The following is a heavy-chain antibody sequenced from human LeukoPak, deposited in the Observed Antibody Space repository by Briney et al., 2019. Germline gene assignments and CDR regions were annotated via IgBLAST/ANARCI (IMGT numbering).Heavy chain of an antibody. Sequence: GGSLRLSCAASGFTFSSYAMSWVRQAPGKGLEWVSAISGSGGSTYYADSVKGRFTISRDNFKNTLYLQMNSLRVEDTAVYYCAKGFYGDYVLDYYYYMDVWGKGTTVTVSS. J-gene: IGHJ6*03. CDR2: ISGSGGST. CDR1: GFTFSSYA. D-gene: IGHD4-17*01. V-gene: IGHV3-23*01. CDR3: AKGFYGDYVLDYYYYMDV.